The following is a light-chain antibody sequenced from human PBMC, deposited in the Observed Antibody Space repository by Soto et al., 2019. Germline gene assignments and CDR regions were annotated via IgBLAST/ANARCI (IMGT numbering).Light chain of an antibody. V-gene: IGKV3-20*01. CDR3: QQYSNSPPEFT. Sequence: EIVLTQSPGTLSVSPGERVTLSCRASQSVSSNYLAWYQQRPGQAPRLLIFGASYRATGIADRFSGSGSGTDFTLTISRLEPEDFAVYYCQQYSNSPPEFTFGPGTKVDSK. CDR1: QSVSSNY. CDR2: GAS. J-gene: IGKJ3*01.